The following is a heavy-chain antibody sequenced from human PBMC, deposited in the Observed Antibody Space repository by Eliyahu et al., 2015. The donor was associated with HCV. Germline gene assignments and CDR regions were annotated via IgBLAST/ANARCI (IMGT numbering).Heavy chain of an antibody. CDR2: IYYSGST. CDR1: GGSISSSSYX. J-gene: IGHJ3*02. D-gene: IGHD3-10*01. Sequence: QLQLQESGPGLVKPSETLSLTCTVSGGSISSSSYXWGWIRQPPGKGLEWIGSIYYSGSTYYNPSLKSRVTISVDTSKNQSSLKLSSVTAADTAVYYCARHRENYYGSGSLNAFDIWGQGTMVTVSS. CDR3: ARHRENYYGSGSLNAFDI. V-gene: IGHV4-39*01.